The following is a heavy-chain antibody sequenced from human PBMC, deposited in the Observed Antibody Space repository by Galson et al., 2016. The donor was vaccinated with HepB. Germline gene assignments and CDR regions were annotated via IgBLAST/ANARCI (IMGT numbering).Heavy chain of an antibody. CDR3: AKGVGVVISSGYFDY. CDR1: GFTFDGYA. CDR2: ISRNSGSI. Sequence: SLRLSCAASGFTFDGYAMHWVRQAPGKGLEWVSGISRNSGSIGYADSVKGRFTISRDNAKNSLYLQMNSLRAEDTALYYCAKGVGVVISSGYFDYWGQGTLVTVSS. D-gene: IGHD3-3*01. J-gene: IGHJ4*02. V-gene: IGHV3-9*01.